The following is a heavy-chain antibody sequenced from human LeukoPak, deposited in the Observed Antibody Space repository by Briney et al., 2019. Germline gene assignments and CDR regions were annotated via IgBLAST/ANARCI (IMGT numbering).Heavy chain of an antibody. CDR3: ARGGDYGDYFEY. Sequence: ASVKVSRKASGYTFSMYYMHWVRQAPGQALEWMGIINPSGETTAYAQRFQGRVTMTSDTSTNTLYMELSSLRSEDTAVYYCARGGDYGDYFEYWGQGTLVTVSS. V-gene: IGHV1-46*01. CDR1: GYTFSMYY. CDR2: INPSGETT. J-gene: IGHJ4*01. D-gene: IGHD4-17*01.